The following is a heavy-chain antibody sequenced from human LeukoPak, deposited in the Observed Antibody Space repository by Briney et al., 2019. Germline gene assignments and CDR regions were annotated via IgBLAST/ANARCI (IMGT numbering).Heavy chain of an antibody. CDR2: ISSSSSTI. Sequence: GGSLRLSCAASGFTFSSYSMNWVRQAPGKGLEWVSYISSSSSTIYYADSVKGRFTISRDNAKNSLYLQMNSLRAEDTAVYYCARESTTVRGALDYWGQGTLVTVPS. D-gene: IGHD3-10*01. CDR3: ARESTTVRGALDY. J-gene: IGHJ4*02. CDR1: GFTFSSYS. V-gene: IGHV3-48*04.